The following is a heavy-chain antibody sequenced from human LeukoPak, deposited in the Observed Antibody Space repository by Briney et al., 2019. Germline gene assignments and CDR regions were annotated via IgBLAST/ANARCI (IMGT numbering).Heavy chain of an antibody. J-gene: IGHJ1*01. CDR2: ISGAGGST. D-gene: IGHD2-2*01. Sequence: GGSLRLSCAASGFTFSNYAMSWVRQASGKGLEWVSAISGAGGSTHYADSVKGRFTISRDNSKNTLYLQMNSLRAEDTAVYYCAKDSRSSTSCYPEYFQHWGQGTLVTVSS. CDR1: GFTFSNYA. CDR3: AKDSRSSTSCYPEYFQH. V-gene: IGHV3-23*01.